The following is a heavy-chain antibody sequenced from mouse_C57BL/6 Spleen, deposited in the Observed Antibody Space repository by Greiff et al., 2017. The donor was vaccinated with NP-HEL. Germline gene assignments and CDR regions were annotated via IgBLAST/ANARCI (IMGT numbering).Heavy chain of an antibody. J-gene: IGHJ3*01. CDR3: ARWGTGGSAWFAY. Sequence: EVQLVESGGGLVQPGGSLSLSCAASGFTFTDYYMSWVRQPPGKALEWLGFIRNKANGYTTEYSASVKGRFTISRDNSQSILYLQMNALRAEDSATYYCARWGTGGSAWFAYWAQGTLVTVSA. CDR1: GFTFTDYY. CDR2: IRNKANGYTT. D-gene: IGHD1-1*01. V-gene: IGHV7-3*01.